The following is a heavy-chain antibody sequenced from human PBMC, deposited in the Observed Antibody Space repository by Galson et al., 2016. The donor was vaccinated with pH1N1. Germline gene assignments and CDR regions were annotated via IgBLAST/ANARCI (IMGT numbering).Heavy chain of an antibody. V-gene: IGHV2-5*02. D-gene: IGHD3-3*01. CDR1: GFSLNTRGVG. J-gene: IGHJ5*02. Sequence: PALVKPTQTLTLTCTFSGFSLNTRGVGVGWIRQPPGKALEWLALIYWDDAKRYSPSLRTRLTITKDTSKNRVVLTMTNMDPVDTATYYCAHRGYFPSGHYTGDDWFDPWGQGTLVTVST. CDR2: IYWDDAK. CDR3: AHRGYFPSGHYTGDDWFDP.